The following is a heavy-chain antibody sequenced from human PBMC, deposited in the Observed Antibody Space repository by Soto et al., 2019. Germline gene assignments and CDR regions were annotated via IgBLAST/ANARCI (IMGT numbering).Heavy chain of an antibody. J-gene: IGHJ5*02. D-gene: IGHD5-18*01. CDR3: ARGGYSYGQDNWFDP. Sequence: PGGSLRLACAASGFTFSSYGMHWVRQAPGKGLEWVAVIWYDGSNKYYADSVKGRFTISRDNSKNTLYLQMNSLRAEDTAVYYCARGGYSYGQDNWFDPWGQGTLVTVSS. CDR2: IWYDGSNK. CDR1: GFTFSSYG. V-gene: IGHV3-33*01.